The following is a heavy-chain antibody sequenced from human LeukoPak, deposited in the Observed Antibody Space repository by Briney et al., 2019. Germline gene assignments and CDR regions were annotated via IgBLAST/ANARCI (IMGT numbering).Heavy chain of an antibody. CDR2: IYTSGST. V-gene: IGHV4-61*02. J-gene: IGHJ6*03. CDR3: ARGRTHYGSGSYDMDV. D-gene: IGHD3-10*01. Sequence: SQTLSLTCTVSGGSISSGSYYWSWIRQPAGKGLEWIGRIYTSGSTNYNPSLKSRVTISVDTSKNQFSLKLSSVTAADTAVYYCARGRTHYGSGSYDMDVWGKGTTVTVSS. CDR1: GGSISSGSYY.